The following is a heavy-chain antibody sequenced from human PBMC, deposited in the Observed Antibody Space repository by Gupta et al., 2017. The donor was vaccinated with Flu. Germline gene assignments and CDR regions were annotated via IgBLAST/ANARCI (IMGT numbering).Heavy chain of an antibody. J-gene: IGHJ4*02. CDR1: GCSFSDYF. CDR2: SKNKGNSYGT. D-gene: IGHD2-15*01. CDR3: ARGGWELPISFDL. V-gene: IGHV3-72*01. Sequence: EVHLAESGGGLVQPGGSLRLSCAGSGCSFSDYFMNWVRQAPGKGPEWVGRSKNKGNSYGTEYGASVKGRFTISRDDSEDSLYLQMDSLKIEDTAVYFCARGGWELPISFDLWGQGTPVTVSS.